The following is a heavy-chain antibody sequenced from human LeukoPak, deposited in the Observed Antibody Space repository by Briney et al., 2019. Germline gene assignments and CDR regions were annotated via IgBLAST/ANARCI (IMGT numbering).Heavy chain of an antibody. D-gene: IGHD3-22*01. CDR1: GFTLSSYS. J-gene: IGHJ4*02. V-gene: IGHV3-21*01. CDR2: ISSSSSYI. CDR3: ARGMGYYYDSSGPEGDY. Sequence: PGGSLRLSCAASGFTLSSYSMNWVRQAPGKGLEWVSSISSSSSYIYDADSVKGRFTISRDNSKNTLYLQMNSLRAEDTAVYYCARGMGYYYDSSGPEGDYWGQGTLVTVSS.